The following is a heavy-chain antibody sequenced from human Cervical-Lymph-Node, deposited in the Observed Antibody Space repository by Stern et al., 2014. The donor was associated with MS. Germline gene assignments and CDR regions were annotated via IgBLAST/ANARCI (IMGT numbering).Heavy chain of an antibody. D-gene: IGHD6-13*01. CDR1: GFTFDSYS. J-gene: IGHJ4*02. CDR2: INTDGSSP. Sequence: VQLAESGGGLVQPGGSLRLSCEASGFTFDSYSMHWVRQVPGKGLVWVSRINTDGSSPRYADSVKGRFTISRDNAKNMLYLEMNSLRAEDTAVYYCSGSNWYFFDYWGQGTLVTVSS. V-gene: IGHV3-74*02. CDR3: SGSNWYFFDY.